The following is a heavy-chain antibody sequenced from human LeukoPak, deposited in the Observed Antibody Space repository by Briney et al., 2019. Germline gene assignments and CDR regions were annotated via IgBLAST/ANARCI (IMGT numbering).Heavy chain of an antibody. D-gene: IGHD6-6*01. CDR2: IYYSGST. Sequence: SETLSLTCTVSGGSIGSYYWSWIRQPPGKGLEWIGYIYYSGSTNYNPSLKSRVTISVDTSKNQFSLKLSSVTAADTAVYYCARQHSSSYDYWGQGTLVTVSS. CDR3: ARQHSSSYDY. V-gene: IGHV4-59*08. CDR1: GGSIGSYY. J-gene: IGHJ4*02.